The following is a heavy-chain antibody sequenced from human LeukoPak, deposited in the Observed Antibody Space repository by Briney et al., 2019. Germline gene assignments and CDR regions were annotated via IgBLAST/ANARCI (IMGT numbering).Heavy chain of an antibody. CDR3: ARDPGYYDSSGYFDY. Sequence: SVKVSCKASGGTFSSYAISWVRQAPGQGLEWMGGIIPIFGTANYAQKFQGRVTITADESTSTAYMELSSLRSEDTAVYYCARDPGYYDSSGYFDYWGQGTLVTVSS. V-gene: IGHV1-69*13. J-gene: IGHJ4*02. D-gene: IGHD3-22*01. CDR1: GGTFSSYA. CDR2: IIPIFGTA.